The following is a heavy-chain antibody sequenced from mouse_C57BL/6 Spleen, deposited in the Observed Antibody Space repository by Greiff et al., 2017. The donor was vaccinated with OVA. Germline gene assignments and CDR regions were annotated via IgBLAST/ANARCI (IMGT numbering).Heavy chain of an antibody. J-gene: IGHJ4*01. V-gene: IGHV1-39*01. D-gene: IGHD2-2*01. CDR2: INPNYGTT. CDR1: GYSFTDYN. Sequence: VQLKESGPELVKPGASVKISCKASGYSFTDYNMNWVKQSNGKSLEWIGVINPNYGTTSYNQKFKGKATLTVDQSSSTAYMQLNSLTSEDSAVYYCAREGLRQRGYYAMDYWGQGTSVTVSS. CDR3: AREGLRQRGYYAMDY.